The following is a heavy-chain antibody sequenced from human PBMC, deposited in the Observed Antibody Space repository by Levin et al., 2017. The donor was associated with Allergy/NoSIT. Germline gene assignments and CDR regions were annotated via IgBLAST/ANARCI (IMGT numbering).Heavy chain of an antibody. CDR1: GFTFSSFG. V-gene: IGHV3-33*01. Sequence: SCAASGFTFSSFGIHWVRQAPGKGLEWVALICYDGSNKYYADSVKGRFTISRDNPKNTLYLQVNSLRAEDTAVYYCARGAAEGTYHYYYYMDGWGTATTVSVSS. D-gene: IGHD6-13*01. CDR2: ICYDGSNK. J-gene: IGHJ6*03. CDR3: ARGAAEGTYHYYYYMDG.